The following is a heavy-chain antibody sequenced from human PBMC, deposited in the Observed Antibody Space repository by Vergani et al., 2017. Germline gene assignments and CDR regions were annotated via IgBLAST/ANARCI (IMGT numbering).Heavy chain of an antibody. CDR2: INPNSGGT. CDR3: ARXIEGYSGYPTSVDY. J-gene: IGHJ4*02. D-gene: IGHD5-12*01. CDR1: GYTFTGYY. Sequence: QVQLVQSGAEVKKPGASVKVSCKASGYTFTGYYMHWVRQAPGQGLEWMGWINPNSGGTNYAQKFQGRVTMTRDTSISTAYMELSRLRSDDTAVYYCARXIEGYSGYPTSVDYWGQGTLVTVSS. V-gene: IGHV1-2*02.